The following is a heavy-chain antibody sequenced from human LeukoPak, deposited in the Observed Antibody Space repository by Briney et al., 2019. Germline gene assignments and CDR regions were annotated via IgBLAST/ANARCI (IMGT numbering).Heavy chain of an antibody. V-gene: IGHV3-33*08. CDR2: IWYDGSNK. Sequence: PGGSLRLSCAASGFIVSGSYMSWVRQAPGKGLEWVTVIWYDGSNKYYADSVKGRFTISRDNSKNTLYLQMNSLRSEDTAVYYCARDRAPAPGMVRGVIITMVYWGQGTLVTVSS. J-gene: IGHJ4*02. D-gene: IGHD3-10*01. CDR1: GFIVSGSY. CDR3: ARDRAPAPGMVRGVIITMVY.